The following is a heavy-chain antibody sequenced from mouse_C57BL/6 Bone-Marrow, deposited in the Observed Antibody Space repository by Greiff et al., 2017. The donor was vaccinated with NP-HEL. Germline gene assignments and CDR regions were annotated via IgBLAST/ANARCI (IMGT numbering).Heavy chain of an antibody. V-gene: IGHV7-3*01. CDR3: ARSRHYYGSSPHWYFDV. J-gene: IGHJ1*03. CDR2: IRNKANGYTT. Sequence: EVKVEESGGGLVQPGGSLSLSCAASGFTFTDYYMSWVRQPPGKALEWLGFIRNKANGYTTEYSASVKGRFTISRDNSQSILYLQMNALRAEDSATYYCARSRHYYGSSPHWYFDVWGTGTTVTVSS. CDR1: GFTFTDYY. D-gene: IGHD1-1*01.